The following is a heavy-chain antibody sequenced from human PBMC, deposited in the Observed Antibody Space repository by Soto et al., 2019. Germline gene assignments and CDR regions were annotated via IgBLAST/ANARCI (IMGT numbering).Heavy chain of an antibody. CDR1: GYSFTSYW. V-gene: IGHV5-51*01. D-gene: IGHD2-15*01. J-gene: IGHJ4*02. CDR3: ARSVGYCSGGSCYSRDYFDY. CDR2: IYPGDSDT. Sequence: GESLKISCKGSGYSFTSYWIGWVRQMPGKGLEWMGIIYPGDSDTRYSPSFQCQVTISADKSISTAYLQWSSLKASDTAMYYCARSVGYCSGGSCYSRDYFDYWGQGTMVTVSS.